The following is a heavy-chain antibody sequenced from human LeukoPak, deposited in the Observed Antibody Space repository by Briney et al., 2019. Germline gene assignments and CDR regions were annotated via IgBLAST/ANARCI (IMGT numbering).Heavy chain of an antibody. CDR1: GFTVSSNY. Sequence: GGSLRLSCAASGFTVSSNYMSWVRQAPGKGLEWVSVIYSGGSTYYADSVKGRFTISRDNSKNTLYLQMNSLRAEDTAVYYCARGLGHSSSWFDYWGQGTLVTVSS. J-gene: IGHJ4*02. V-gene: IGHV3-53*01. CDR2: IYSGGST. D-gene: IGHD6-13*01. CDR3: ARGLGHSSSWFDY.